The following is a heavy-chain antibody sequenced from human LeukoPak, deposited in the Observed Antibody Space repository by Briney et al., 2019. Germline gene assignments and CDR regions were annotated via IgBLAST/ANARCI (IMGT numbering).Heavy chain of an antibody. CDR1: GFTFTSYAM. J-gene: IGHJ4*02. D-gene: IGHD6-13*01. CDR3: ASAIAAAGTWFDY. Sequence: GSLRLSCAASGFTFTSYAMSWVRQPPGKGLEWIGEIYHSGSTNYNPSLKSRVTISVDKSKNQFSLKLSSVTAADTAVYYCASAIAAAGTWFDYWGQGTLVTVSS. CDR2: IYHSGST. V-gene: IGHV4-4*02.